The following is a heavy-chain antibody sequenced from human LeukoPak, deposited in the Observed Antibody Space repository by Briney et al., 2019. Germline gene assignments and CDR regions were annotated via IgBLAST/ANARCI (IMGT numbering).Heavy chain of an antibody. Sequence: EASVKVSCKASGGTFSSYAISWVRQAPGQGLEWMGGIIPIFGTANYAQKFQGRVTITADESTSTAYMELSGLRSEDTAVYYCARPAVAGLYYFDYWGQGALVTVSS. CDR3: ARPAVAGLYYFDY. D-gene: IGHD6-19*01. CDR1: GGTFSSYA. J-gene: IGHJ4*02. V-gene: IGHV1-69*13. CDR2: IIPIFGTA.